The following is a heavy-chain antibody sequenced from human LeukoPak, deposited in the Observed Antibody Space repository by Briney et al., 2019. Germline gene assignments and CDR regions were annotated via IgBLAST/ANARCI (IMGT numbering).Heavy chain of an antibody. CDR2: FDPEDGET. J-gene: IGHJ4*02. CDR3: ATDPVGYCSSDSCYSVDY. Sequence: ASVKVSCKVSGFTLTELSMHWVRQAPGKGLEWMGGFDPEDGETIYAQKFQGRVTMTEDTSTDTAYLELSSLRSEDTAVYYCATDPVGYCSSDSCYSVDYWGQGTLATVSS. CDR1: GFTLTELS. D-gene: IGHD2-2*01. V-gene: IGHV1-24*01.